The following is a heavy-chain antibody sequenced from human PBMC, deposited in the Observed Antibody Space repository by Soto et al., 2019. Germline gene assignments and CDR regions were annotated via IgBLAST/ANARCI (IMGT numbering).Heavy chain of an antibody. Sequence: SGGSLRLSCAASGFTFSSYSMNWVRQAPGKGLEWVSSISSSSSYIYYADSVKGRFTISRDNAKNSLYLQMNSLRAEDTAVYYCARARDGYNYGAFDIWGQGTMVTVSS. J-gene: IGHJ3*02. V-gene: IGHV3-21*01. CDR2: ISSSSSYI. CDR3: ARARDGYNYGAFDI. CDR1: GFTFSSYS. D-gene: IGHD5-12*01.